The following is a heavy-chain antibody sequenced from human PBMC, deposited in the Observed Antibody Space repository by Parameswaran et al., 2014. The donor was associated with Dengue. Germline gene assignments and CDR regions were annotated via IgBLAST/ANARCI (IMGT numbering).Heavy chain of an antibody. V-gene: IGHV3-11*06. CDR3: ARDRSYFHFGYYGMDV. J-gene: IGHJ6*04. Sequence: APGRAEWVSYISSSSSYTNYADSVKGRFTISRDNAKNSLYLQMNSLRAEDTAVYYCARDRSYFHFGYYGMDVWGKGHGH. CDR2: ISSSSSYT. D-gene: IGHD2-21*01.